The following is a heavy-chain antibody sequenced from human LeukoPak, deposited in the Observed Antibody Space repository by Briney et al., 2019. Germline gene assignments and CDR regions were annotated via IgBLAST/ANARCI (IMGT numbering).Heavy chain of an antibody. CDR3: ARFTPQGYGWGGYNRFDP. CDR1: GGSISSGSYY. Sequence: SETLSLTCSVSGGSISSGSYYWSWIRQPAGKGLEWIGRIYTSGTTNYNPSFKSRVTISADMSKNQFSLNLTSVTAADTAVYYCARFTPQGYGWGGYNRFDPWGQGTLVTVSS. D-gene: IGHD3-16*01. J-gene: IGHJ5*02. CDR2: IYTSGTT. V-gene: IGHV4-61*02.